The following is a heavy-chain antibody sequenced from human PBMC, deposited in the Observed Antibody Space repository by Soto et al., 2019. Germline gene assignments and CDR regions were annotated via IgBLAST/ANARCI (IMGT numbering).Heavy chain of an antibody. CDR2: IKYDGSEI. D-gene: IGHD6-13*01. Sequence: GGSLRLSCAASGFTFRSSWMSWVRLRPGNGLEWVANIKYDGSEIYYVDSVKGRFTISRDNAKNTLHLQMSSLRVEDTAVYYCARTSSWAPDFDYWGQGTLVTVSS. J-gene: IGHJ4*02. CDR3: ARTSSWAPDFDY. V-gene: IGHV3-7*03. CDR1: GFTFRSSW.